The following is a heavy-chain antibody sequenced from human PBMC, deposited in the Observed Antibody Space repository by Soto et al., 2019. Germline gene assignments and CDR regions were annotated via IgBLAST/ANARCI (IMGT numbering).Heavy chain of an antibody. CDR1: GGSISSYY. D-gene: IGHD4-17*01. J-gene: IGHJ4*02. V-gene: IGHV4-59*01. CDR3: ARARGSYGDFDY. Sequence: SETLSLTCTVSGGSISSYYWSWIRQPPGKGLEWIGYIYYSGSTNYNPSLKSRVTISVDTSKNQFSLKLSSVTAADTAVYYCARARGSYGDFDYWGQGTPVTVSS. CDR2: IYYSGST.